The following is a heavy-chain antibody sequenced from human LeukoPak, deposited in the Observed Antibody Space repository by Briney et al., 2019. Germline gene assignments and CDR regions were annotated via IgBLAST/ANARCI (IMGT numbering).Heavy chain of an antibody. CDR2: IKQDGSEK. Sequence: GGSLRLSCAASGFTFSSHWMSWVRQAPGQGLEWVANIKQDGSEKYYVDSVKGRFTFSRDNAKNSLYLQMNSLRAEDTAVYYCARDRSTTVSNTLGYFDYWGQGTLVTVSS. D-gene: IGHD2/OR15-2a*01. CDR3: ARDRSTTVSNTLGYFDY. J-gene: IGHJ4*02. CDR1: GFTFSSHW. V-gene: IGHV3-7*03.